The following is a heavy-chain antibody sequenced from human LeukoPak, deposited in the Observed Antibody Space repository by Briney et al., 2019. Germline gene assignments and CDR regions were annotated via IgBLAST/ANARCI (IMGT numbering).Heavy chain of an antibody. CDR2: IYPDDSDS. CDR1: GYSFDYYW. J-gene: IGHJ4*02. CDR3: ARVGSVTNFGVVSYYFDY. D-gene: IGHD3-3*01. V-gene: IGHV5-51*01. Sequence: GESLKISCKASGYSFDYYWIAWVRQMPGKGREGMGIIYPDDSDSTYSPYFQGQVTISVDKSINTAYLKWSSLKATNTAINYGARVGSVTNFGVVSYYFDYWGQATLVTVSS.